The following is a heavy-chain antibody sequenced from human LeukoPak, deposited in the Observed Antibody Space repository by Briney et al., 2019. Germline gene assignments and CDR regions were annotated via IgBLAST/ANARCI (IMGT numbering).Heavy chain of an antibody. CDR3: ARGRIMITFGGVIVNDAFDI. CDR1: GYTFTGYY. CDR2: INPNSGGT. V-gene: IGHV1-2*02. J-gene: IGHJ3*02. Sequence: ASVKVSCKASGYTFTGYYMHWVRQAPGQGLEWMGWINPNSGGTNYAQKFQGRVTMTRDTSISTAYMELSRLRSDDTAVYYCARGRIMITFGGVIVNDAFDIWGQGTMVTVSS. D-gene: IGHD3-16*02.